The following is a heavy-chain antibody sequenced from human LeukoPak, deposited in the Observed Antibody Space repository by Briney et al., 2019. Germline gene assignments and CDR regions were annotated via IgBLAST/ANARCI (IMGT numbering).Heavy chain of an antibody. J-gene: IGHJ6*03. CDR1: GYTFTSYD. CDR2: MNPNSGNT. Sequence: ASVKVSCKASGYTFTSYDINWVRQATGQGLEWMGWMNPNSGNTGYAQKFQGRVTMTRNTSISTAYMELSSLRAEDTAVYYCASSSWYGNYYYMDVWGKGTTVTVSS. CDR3: ASSSWYGNYYYMDV. D-gene: IGHD6-13*01. V-gene: IGHV1-8*01.